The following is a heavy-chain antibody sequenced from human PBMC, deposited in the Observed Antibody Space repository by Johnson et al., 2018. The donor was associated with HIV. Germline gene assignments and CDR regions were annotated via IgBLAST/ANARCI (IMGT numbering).Heavy chain of an antibody. CDR1: GFTFSSYA. Sequence: VQLVESGGGLVQPGGSLRLSCAASGFTFSSYAMSWVRQAPGKGLEWVSAISGSGGSTYYADSVKGRFTISRDNSKNTLYLQMNSLRAEDTAVYYCAKGKYRGSYYPANEAFDIGGQGTMVTVSS. CDR3: AKGKYRGSYYPANEAFDI. V-gene: IGHV3-23*04. CDR2: ISGSGGST. D-gene: IGHD1-26*01. J-gene: IGHJ3*02.